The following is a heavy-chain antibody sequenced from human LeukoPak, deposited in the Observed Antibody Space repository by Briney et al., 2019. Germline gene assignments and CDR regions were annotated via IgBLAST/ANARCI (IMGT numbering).Heavy chain of an antibody. CDR2: INPDGSQT. CDR1: GFTFSTYD. CDR3: ARDPVRRDSY. V-gene: IGHV3-74*01. Sequence: PGGSLRLSCAASGFTFSTYDMHWVRQAPGKGLVWVSHINPDGSQTNYADSVTGRFTISRDNAKNTLYLQMNSLRAEDTAVYYCARDPVRRDSYWGQGTLVTVSS. J-gene: IGHJ4*02. D-gene: IGHD3-10*01.